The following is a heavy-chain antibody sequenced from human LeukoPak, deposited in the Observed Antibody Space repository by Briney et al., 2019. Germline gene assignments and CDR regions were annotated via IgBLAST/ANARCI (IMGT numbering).Heavy chain of an antibody. Sequence: PGGSLRLSCAASGFTFSSDWMGSARQPPGKGLEWVAYIKQDVSEKYYVDSVKGRFSISRDNAKNSLYLQMNSLRAEDTAVYYCVKEAALGGYWGQGTLVTVSS. CDR3: VKEAALGGY. D-gene: IGHD2-15*01. V-gene: IGHV3-7*04. CDR1: GFTFSSDW. CDR2: IKQDVSEK. J-gene: IGHJ4*02.